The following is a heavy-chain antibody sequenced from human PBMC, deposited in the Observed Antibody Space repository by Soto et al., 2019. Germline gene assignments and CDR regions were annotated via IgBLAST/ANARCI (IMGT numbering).Heavy chain of an antibody. D-gene: IGHD6-19*01. CDR2: IYYSATT. Sequence: SETLSLTCTVSGGSISSYYWSWIRQPPGKGLEWIGYIYYSATTNYNPSLKSRVTISVDTPKKHFYLNLRSVTAADTAVYFCARLHNSSDWTDFDFWGQGTRVTVSS. J-gene: IGHJ4*02. V-gene: IGHV4-59*08. CDR3: ARLHNSSDWTDFDF. CDR1: GGSISSYY.